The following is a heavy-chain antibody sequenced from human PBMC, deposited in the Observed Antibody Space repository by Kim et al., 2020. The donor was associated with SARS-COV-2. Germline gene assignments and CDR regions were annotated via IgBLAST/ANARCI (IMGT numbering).Heavy chain of an antibody. Sequence: GNTNYAQKLQGRVTMTTDTSTSTAYMELRSLRSDDTAVYYCARGSGHFDYWGQGTLVTVSS. V-gene: IGHV1-18*01. J-gene: IGHJ4*02. CDR2: GNT. CDR3: ARGSGHFDY. D-gene: IGHD2-15*01.